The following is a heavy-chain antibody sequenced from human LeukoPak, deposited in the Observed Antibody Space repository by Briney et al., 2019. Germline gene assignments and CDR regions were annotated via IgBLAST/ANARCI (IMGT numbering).Heavy chain of an antibody. J-gene: IGHJ6*02. D-gene: IGHD2-2*01. V-gene: IGHV4-34*01. CDR1: GGSFSGYY. CDR2: INHSGST. Sequence: SETLSLTCAVYGGSFSGYYWSWIRQPPGKGLEWIGEINHSGSTNYNPSLKSRVTISVDTSKNQFSLKLSSVTAADTAVYYCARLDIVVVPAPVDYGMDVWGQGTTVTVSS. CDR3: ARLDIVVVPAPVDYGMDV.